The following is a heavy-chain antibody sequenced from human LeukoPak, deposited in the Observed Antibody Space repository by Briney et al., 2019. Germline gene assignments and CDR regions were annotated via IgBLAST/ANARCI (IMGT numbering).Heavy chain of an antibody. V-gene: IGHV4-4*07. J-gene: IGHJ6*02. CDR1: GGSISSYY. CDR2: INTSGST. Sequence: SETLSLTCTVSGGSISSYYWSWIRQPAGKGLEWIGRINTSGSTNYNPSLKSRVTMSVDTSKNQFSLKLSSVTAADTAVYYCASSQLAGPPYYYGMDVWGQGTTVTVSS. CDR3: ASSQLAGPPYYYGMDV. D-gene: IGHD6-13*01.